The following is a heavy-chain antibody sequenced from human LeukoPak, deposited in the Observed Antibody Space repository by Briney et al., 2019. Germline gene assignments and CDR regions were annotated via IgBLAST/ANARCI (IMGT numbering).Heavy chain of an antibody. CDR1: GFTFRSYG. J-gene: IGHJ3*02. CDR2: IWYDGSNK. D-gene: IGHD5-12*01. V-gene: IGHV3-33*01. Sequence: GGSLRLSCAASGFTFRSYGMHWVRQAPGKGLGWGAVIWYDGSNKYYADSVKGRFTISRDNSKNTLYLQMNSLRAEDTAVYYCAREVSIVATANAFDIWGQGTMVTVSS. CDR3: AREVSIVATANAFDI.